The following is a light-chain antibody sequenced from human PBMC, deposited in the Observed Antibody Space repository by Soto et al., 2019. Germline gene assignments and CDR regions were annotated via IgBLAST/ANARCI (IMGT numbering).Light chain of an antibody. CDR1: QSVSNSY. Sequence: EIVLTQSPGTLSLSTGERATLSCRASQSVSNSYLAWYQQKPGQAPRLLIFGASSRATGIPDRFSGSGSGTDFTLTISRLEPEDYAVYYCQRYGNSQWTFGQGTKVDIK. CDR3: QRYGNSQWT. J-gene: IGKJ1*01. V-gene: IGKV3-20*01. CDR2: GAS.